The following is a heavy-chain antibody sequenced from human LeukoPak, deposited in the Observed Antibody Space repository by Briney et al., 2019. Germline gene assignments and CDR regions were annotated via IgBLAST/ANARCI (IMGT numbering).Heavy chain of an antibody. D-gene: IGHD6-19*01. Sequence: GGSLRLSCAASGFIFSSYWMHWVRQAPGKGLVWVSRIKSDGSSTSYADSVKGRFTISRDNAKNTLHLQMNSLRAEDTAVYYCARVGAVAGGFDIWGQGTMVTVSS. CDR3: ARVGAVAGGFDI. CDR2: IKSDGSST. CDR1: GFIFSSYW. J-gene: IGHJ3*02. V-gene: IGHV3-74*01.